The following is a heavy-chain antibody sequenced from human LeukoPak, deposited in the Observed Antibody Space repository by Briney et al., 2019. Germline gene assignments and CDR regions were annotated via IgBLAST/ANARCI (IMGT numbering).Heavy chain of an antibody. J-gene: IGHJ4*02. D-gene: IGHD6-13*01. CDR2: INPNSGGT. CDR3: ARDWGYTSSWYSD. CDR1: GYSFTGYY. V-gene: IGHV1-2*02. Sequence: ASVKVSCKASGYSFTGYYMHWVRQAPGQGLEWKGWINPNSGGTNFAQKFQGRVTMTRDTSISTGYMELSRLRSDDTAVYYCARDWGYTSSWYSDWGQGTLVTVSS.